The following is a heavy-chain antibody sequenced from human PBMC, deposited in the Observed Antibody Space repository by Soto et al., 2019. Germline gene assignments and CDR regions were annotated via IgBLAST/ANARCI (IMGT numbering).Heavy chain of an antibody. V-gene: IGHV3-9*01. CDR1: GFTFDDYA. CDR3: AKDIAYSSSTFDY. D-gene: IGHD6-6*01. Sequence: SLRLSCAASGFTFDDYAMHWVRQAPGKGLEWVSGISWNSGRIGYADSVKGRFTISRDNAKSSLYLQMNSLRAEDTALYYCAKDIAYSSSTFDYWGQGTLVTVS. J-gene: IGHJ4*02. CDR2: ISWNSGRI.